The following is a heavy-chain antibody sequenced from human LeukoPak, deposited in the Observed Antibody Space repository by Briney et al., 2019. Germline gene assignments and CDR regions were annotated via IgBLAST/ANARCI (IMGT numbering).Heavy chain of an antibody. D-gene: IGHD2-2*01. Sequence: SETLSLTCAVYGGSFSGYSWSWIRQPPGKGLEWIGEINHSGSTNYNPSLKSRVTISVDTSKKQFSLRLTSVTAADASIYYCATEYCASSSCRFDSWGQGTLVTVSS. CDR2: INHSGST. CDR1: GGSFSGYS. CDR3: ATEYCASSSCRFDS. V-gene: IGHV4-34*01. J-gene: IGHJ4*02.